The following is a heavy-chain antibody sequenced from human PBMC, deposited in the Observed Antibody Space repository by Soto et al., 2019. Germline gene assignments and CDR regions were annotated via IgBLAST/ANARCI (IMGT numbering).Heavy chain of an antibody. CDR3: ARYHIYAFDY. J-gene: IGHJ4*02. V-gene: IGHV3-48*02. D-gene: IGHD3-16*01. CDR2: ISRASTYM. CDR1: GFTFSSFS. Sequence: EVQLVESGGGLVQPGGSLRLSCAASGFTFSSFSMNWVRQAPGKGLEWIAYISRASTYMFYADSVKGRFTISRDDGKNLVFLQMNSLRDEDTAVYYCARYHIYAFDYWGQGTLLTVSS.